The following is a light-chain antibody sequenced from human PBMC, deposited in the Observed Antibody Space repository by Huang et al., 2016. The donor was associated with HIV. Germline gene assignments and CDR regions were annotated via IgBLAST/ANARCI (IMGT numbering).Light chain of an antibody. CDR3: QQRNNWPPTYT. CDR2: DAS. J-gene: IGKJ2*01. V-gene: IGKV3-11*01. Sequence: DIVLTQSPASLSLSPGERATLSCRASQTISTYLAWYQQKPGQSPRRLIYDASNRDTGSPARFRGSGSGTDFTLTINSLEPEDSAVYYCQQRNNWPPTYTFGQGTKLEIK. CDR1: QTISTY.